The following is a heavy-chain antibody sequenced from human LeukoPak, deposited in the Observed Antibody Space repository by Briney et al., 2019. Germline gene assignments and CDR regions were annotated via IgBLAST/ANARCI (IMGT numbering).Heavy chain of an antibody. J-gene: IGHJ4*02. D-gene: IGHD6-13*01. Sequence: PGGSLRHSCAASGFTVSSNYMSWVRQAPGKGLEWVSVIYSGGSTYYADSVKGRFTISSDNSKNTLYLQMNSLRAEDTAVYYCASPSIAAALDYWGQGTLVTVSS. CDR3: ASPSIAAALDY. CDR1: GFTVSSNY. V-gene: IGHV3-66*02. CDR2: IYSGGST.